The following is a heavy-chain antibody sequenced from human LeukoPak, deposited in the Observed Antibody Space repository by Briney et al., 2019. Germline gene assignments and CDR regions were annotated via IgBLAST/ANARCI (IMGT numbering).Heavy chain of an antibody. CDR2: ISSSSSYI. J-gene: IGHJ6*03. D-gene: IGHD4-17*01. Sequence: PGGSLRLSCAASGFTFSSYSMNWVRQAPGKGLEWVSSISSSSSYIYYADSVKGRFTISRDNAKNSLYLQMNSLRAEDTAVYHCAREGGGTTVSPWYYYYYMDVWGKGTTVTVSS. V-gene: IGHV3-21*01. CDR1: GFTFSSYS. CDR3: AREGGGTTVSPWYYYYYMDV.